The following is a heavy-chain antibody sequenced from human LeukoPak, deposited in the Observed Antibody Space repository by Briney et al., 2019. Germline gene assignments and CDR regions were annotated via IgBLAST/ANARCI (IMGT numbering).Heavy chain of an antibody. V-gene: IGHV4-4*07. Sequence: SETLSLTCTVSGGSISSYYWSWIRQPAGKGLEWIGRIYTSGSTYFNPSLQSRVTISVDTSNNQFSLKLSSVTAADTAVYYCARVGYNYGYVDYWGQGTLVTVSS. D-gene: IGHD5-18*01. CDR3: ARVGYNYGYVDY. CDR2: IYTSGST. CDR1: GGSISSYY. J-gene: IGHJ4*02.